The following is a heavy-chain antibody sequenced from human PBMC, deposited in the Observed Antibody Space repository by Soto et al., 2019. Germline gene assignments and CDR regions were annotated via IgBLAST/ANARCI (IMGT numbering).Heavy chain of an antibody. CDR3: GRGGLSMVRGVITGFDY. D-gene: IGHD3-10*01. Sequence: QVQLVQSGAEVKKPGSSVKVSCKASGGTFSSYAISWVRQAPGQGLEWMGGIIPIFGTANYAQKFKGRVTLNADESTSTAFMELSSLRDEDTAVYYCGRGGLSMVRGVITGFDYWGQGTLVNVCS. CDR2: IIPIFGTA. V-gene: IGHV1-69*01. J-gene: IGHJ4*02. CDR1: GGTFSSYA.